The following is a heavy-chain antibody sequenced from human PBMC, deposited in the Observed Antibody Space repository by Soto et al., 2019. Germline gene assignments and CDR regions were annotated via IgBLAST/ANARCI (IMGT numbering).Heavy chain of an antibody. V-gene: IGHV4-59*08. J-gene: IGHJ6*02. CDR1: GGSMSPYY. CDR3: ARHSKKTGDFDYYYGMDV. D-gene: IGHD7-27*01. CDR2: IYYRVNT. Sequence: SETLSLTCSVFGGSMSPYYWSWIRQSPGKGLEWIANIYYRVNTNYNPSLESRVTISIDTSKNQFSLKLNSLTAADTAVYYCARHSKKTGDFDYYYGMDVWGQGTTVT.